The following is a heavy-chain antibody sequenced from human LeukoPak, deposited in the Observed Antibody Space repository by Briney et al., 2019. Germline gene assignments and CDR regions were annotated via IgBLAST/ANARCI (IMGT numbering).Heavy chain of an antibody. V-gene: IGHV4-39*07. CDR3: ARVNLILTGNRPFPGPFDY. J-gene: IGHJ4*02. Sequence: SETLSLTCTVSGGSISISNYYWGWIRQPPGKGLEWIGSMSYSGRTYYNPSLKTRVTVSLDTSKNQFSLKLSSVTAADTAVYYCARVNLILTGNRPFPGPFDYWGQGTLVTVSS. CDR1: GGSISISNYY. D-gene: IGHD3-9*01. CDR2: MSYSGRT.